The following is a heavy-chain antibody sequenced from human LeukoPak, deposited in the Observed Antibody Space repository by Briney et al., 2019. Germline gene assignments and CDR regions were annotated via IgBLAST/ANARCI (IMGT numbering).Heavy chain of an antibody. V-gene: IGHV3-20*04. J-gene: IGHJ4*02. CDR2: ISDTGNT. CDR1: GFTFDDYG. Sequence: GGSLRLSCAASGFTFDDYGMSWVRQAPGKGLEWVSAISDTGNTYHADSVKGRFTISRDNAKNSLYLQMNSLRAEDTAVYYCVTNFDPDVDWGQGTLVTISS. CDR3: VTNFDPDVD. D-gene: IGHD3-9*01.